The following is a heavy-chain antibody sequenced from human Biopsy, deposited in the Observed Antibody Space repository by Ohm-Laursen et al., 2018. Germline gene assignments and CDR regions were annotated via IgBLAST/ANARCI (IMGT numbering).Heavy chain of an antibody. CDR2: IYNTETT. Sequence: GTLSLTCIVSGGSISSSTTYYWAWLRQPPGKGLEWIGSIYNTETTFYNPPLKSQVTISVDTSTNQFSLKVSSVTAADTALYFCARHPTGFWFDPWGHGTLVTVSS. CDR3: ARHPTGFWFDP. CDR1: GGSISSSTTYY. J-gene: IGHJ5*02. V-gene: IGHV4-39*01.